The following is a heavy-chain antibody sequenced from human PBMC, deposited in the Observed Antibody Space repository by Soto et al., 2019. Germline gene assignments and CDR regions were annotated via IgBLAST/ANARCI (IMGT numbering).Heavy chain of an antibody. CDR2: ISWNSGSI. Sequence: GGSLRLSCAASGFTFDDYAMHWVRQAPGKGLEWVSGISWNSGSIGYADSVKGRFTISRDNAKNSLYLQMNSLRAEDTALYYCAKGRGYSGYDRAFDIWGQGTMVTVSS. CDR3: AKGRGYSGYDRAFDI. CDR1: GFTFDDYA. D-gene: IGHD5-12*01. V-gene: IGHV3-9*01. J-gene: IGHJ3*02.